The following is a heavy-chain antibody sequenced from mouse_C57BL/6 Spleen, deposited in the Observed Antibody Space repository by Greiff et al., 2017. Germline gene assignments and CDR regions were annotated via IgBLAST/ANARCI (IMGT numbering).Heavy chain of an antibody. J-gene: IGHJ3*01. CDR1: GFNIKDDY. V-gene: IGHV14-4*01. CDR2: IDPENGDT. Sequence: VHVKQSGAELVRPGASVKLSCTASGFNIKDDYTHWVKQRPEQGLEWIGWIDPENGDTEYASKFQGKATITADTSSNTAYLQLSSLTSEDTAVYYCTKTDGYYEAYWGQGTLGTVSA. CDR3: TKTDGYYEAY. D-gene: IGHD2-3*01.